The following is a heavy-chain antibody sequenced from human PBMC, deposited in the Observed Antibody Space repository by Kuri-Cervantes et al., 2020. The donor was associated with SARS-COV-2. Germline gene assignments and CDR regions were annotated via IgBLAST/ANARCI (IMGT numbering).Heavy chain of an antibody. CDR2: IIPIFGTA. CDR3: ARDLVPAAMGYFQH. D-gene: IGHD2-2*01. CDR1: GGTFSSYA. J-gene: IGHJ1*01. V-gene: IGHV1-69*05. Sequence: SVKVSCKASGGTFSSYAISWVRQAPGQGLEWMGGIIPIFGTANYAQKFQGRVTITTDESTSTAYMELSGLRSEDTAVYYCARDLVPAAMGYFQHWGQGTLVTVSS.